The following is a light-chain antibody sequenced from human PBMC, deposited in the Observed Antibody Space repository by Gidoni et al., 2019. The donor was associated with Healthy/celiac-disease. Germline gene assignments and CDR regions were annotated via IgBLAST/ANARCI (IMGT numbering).Light chain of an antibody. CDR1: QSLLHSNGYNY. Sequence: DIVMTQSPLSLPVTPGEPASISCRSSQSLLHSNGYNYLDWYLQKPGQSPQLLIYLGSNRASGVPDRFSGSGSGTDFTLKISRVEAEDFGVYYCMQALQTITFGQXTRLEIK. J-gene: IGKJ5*01. CDR3: MQALQTIT. V-gene: IGKV2-28*01. CDR2: LGS.